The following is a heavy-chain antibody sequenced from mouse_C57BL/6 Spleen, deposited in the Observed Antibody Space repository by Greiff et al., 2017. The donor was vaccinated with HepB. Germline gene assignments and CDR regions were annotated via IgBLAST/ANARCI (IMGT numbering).Heavy chain of an antibody. V-gene: IGHV1-50*01. J-gene: IGHJ2*01. CDR1: GYTFTSYW. CDR3: ARWDY. Sequence: QVQLQQPGAELVKPGASVKLSCKASGYTFTSYWMQWVKQRPGQGLEWIGEIDPSDSYTNYNQKFKGKATLTVGTSSSTAYMQLSSLTSEDSAVYYCARWDYWGQGTTLTVSS. CDR2: IDPSDSYT.